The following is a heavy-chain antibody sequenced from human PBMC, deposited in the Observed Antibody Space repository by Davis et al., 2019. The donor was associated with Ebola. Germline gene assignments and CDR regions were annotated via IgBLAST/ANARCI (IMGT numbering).Heavy chain of an antibody. V-gene: IGHV3-53*05. D-gene: IGHD6-19*01. J-gene: IGHJ4*02. Sequence: GGSLRLSCAASGFTVSSNHMSWVRQAPGKGLEWVSVIYDHSTAYADSVRGRFIISRDKSNNTLYLEMNSLRVDDTAVYCCATTQWLREFDNWGQGTLVTVSS. CDR1: GFTVSSNH. CDR2: IYDHST. CDR3: ATTQWLREFDN.